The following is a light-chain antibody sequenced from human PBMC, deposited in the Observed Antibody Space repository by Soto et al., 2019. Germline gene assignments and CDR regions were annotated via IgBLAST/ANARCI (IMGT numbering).Light chain of an antibody. CDR3: QQYNSYCT. CDR2: DGD. V-gene: IGKV1-5*01. CDR1: RSIRSR. J-gene: IGKJ1*01. Sequence: DIQLTQSPSTLSASVGDRGTITCRVSRSIRSRMSWYQKKPGKATNLLIYDGDRLKSGVPSRFSGSRSGTEFTLTLSSLLPDDFATYYCQQYNSYCTFGQGTKVDIK.